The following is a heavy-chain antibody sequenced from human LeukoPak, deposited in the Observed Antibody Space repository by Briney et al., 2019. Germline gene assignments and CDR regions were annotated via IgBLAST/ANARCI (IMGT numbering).Heavy chain of an antibody. Sequence: ASVKVSCKASGYTFTSYAMHWVRQAPGQRLEWMGWINAGNGNTKYSQEFQGRVTITRDTSASTAYMELSSLRSEDMAVYYCARENDSSGYVDYWGQGTLVTVSS. D-gene: IGHD3-22*01. V-gene: IGHV1-3*03. CDR1: GYTFTSYA. J-gene: IGHJ4*02. CDR2: INAGNGNT. CDR3: ARENDSSGYVDY.